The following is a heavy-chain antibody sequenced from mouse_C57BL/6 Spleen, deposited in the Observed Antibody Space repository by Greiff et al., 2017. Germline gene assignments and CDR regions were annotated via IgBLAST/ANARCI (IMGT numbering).Heavy chain of an antibody. CDR3: ARRYGNYGYFDV. D-gene: IGHD2-1*01. V-gene: IGHV5-12*01. CDR2: ISNGGGST. Sequence: EVNVVESGGGLVQPGGSLKLSCAASGFTFSDYYMYWVRQTPEKRLEWVAYISNGGGSTYYPDTVKGRFTISRDNAKNTLYLQMSRLKSEDTAMYYCARRYGNYGYFDVWGTGTTVTVSS. J-gene: IGHJ1*03. CDR1: GFTFSDYY.